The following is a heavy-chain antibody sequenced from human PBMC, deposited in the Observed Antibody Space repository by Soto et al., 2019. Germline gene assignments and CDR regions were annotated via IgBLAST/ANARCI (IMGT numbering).Heavy chain of an antibody. CDR3: ARDRYYDILTGYSGFDY. CDR1: GYTFTSYY. J-gene: IGHJ4*02. V-gene: IGHV1-46*01. D-gene: IGHD3-9*01. Sequence: ASVKVSCNASGYTFTSYYMHWVRQAPGQGLEWMGIINPSGGSTSYAQKFQGRVTMTRDTSTSAVYMELSSLRSEDTAVYYCARDRYYDILTGYSGFDYWGQGTLVTVSS. CDR2: INPSGGST.